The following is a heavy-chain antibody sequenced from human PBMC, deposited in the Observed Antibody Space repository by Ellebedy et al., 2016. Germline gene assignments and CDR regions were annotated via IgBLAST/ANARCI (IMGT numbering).Heavy chain of an antibody. CDR3: AKWNGDWHAFDV. CDR2: VFHTGTT. J-gene: IGHJ3*01. V-gene: IGHV4-59*02. Sequence: SETLSLTCNVFGGSVKNEFWNWIRRPPGKGLEWIGFVFHTGTTNYNPSLRGRVSMSVDTSKNQFSLRLTSVTAADTAVYYCAKWNGDWHAFDVWGQGTMVTVSS. CDR1: GGSVKNEF. D-gene: IGHD1-1*01.